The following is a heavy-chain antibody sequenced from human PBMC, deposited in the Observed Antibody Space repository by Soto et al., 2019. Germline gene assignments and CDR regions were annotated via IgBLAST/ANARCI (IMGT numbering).Heavy chain of an antibody. V-gene: IGHV3-23*01. J-gene: IGHJ4*02. Sequence: GGSLRLSCAASGFTFRSFAINWVRQAPGKGLEWVSVISGSGETTFYGDSVKGRFTVSRDNSKNTLFLQMNSLRAEDTAIYYCANAEHPRRSIGFDYWGQGTLVTVSS. CDR2: ISGSGETT. CDR1: GFTFRSFA. CDR3: ANAEHPRRSIGFDY. D-gene: IGHD3-16*02.